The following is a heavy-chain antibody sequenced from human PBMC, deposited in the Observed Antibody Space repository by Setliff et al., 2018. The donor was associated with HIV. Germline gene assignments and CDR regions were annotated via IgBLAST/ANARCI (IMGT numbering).Heavy chain of an antibody. D-gene: IGHD2-21*02. Sequence: PSETLSLTCSVSGASISSNSYYWGWIRQPPGKGLEWIGTVHYTGNTYHNPSLKSRVTISVEVSKNQISLKLTAVTAADSAVYYCAREGDGIDFWGQGTLVTVSS. CDR1: GASISSNSYY. J-gene: IGHJ4*02. CDR2: VHYTGNT. CDR3: AREGDGIDF. V-gene: IGHV4-39*02.